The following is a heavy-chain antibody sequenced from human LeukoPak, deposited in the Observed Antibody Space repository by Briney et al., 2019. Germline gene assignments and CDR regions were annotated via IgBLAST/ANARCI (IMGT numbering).Heavy chain of an antibody. V-gene: IGHV4-34*01. J-gene: IGHJ4*02. CDR2: VNHAEIT. CDR1: GGLFDGHY. Sequence: SETLSLTCAVYGGLFDGHYWTWIRQSPERGLGWIGEVNHAEITHYNPSLRSRLTLSTDASKNQFSLRLTSVSAADTAVYYCARAGLRLSGWLREYFYDSWSQGILVTVSS. D-gene: IGHD3-3*01. CDR3: ARAGLRLSGWLREYFYDS.